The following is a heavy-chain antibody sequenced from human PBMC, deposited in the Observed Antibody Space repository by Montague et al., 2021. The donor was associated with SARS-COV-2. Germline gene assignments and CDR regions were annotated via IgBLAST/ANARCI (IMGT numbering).Heavy chain of an antibody. V-gene: IGHV4-59*02. CDR2: VYYNRSS. J-gene: IGHJ4*02. CDR3: VRDPAPSGSGTFYDY. CDR1: GDSVSHDF. D-gene: IGHD1-26*01. Sequence: SETLSLTCTVSGDSVSHDFWTWIRQPPGKGLEWIGYVYYNRSSGYNPSLRGRVSIAVDTSKNQFSLRLSTVTAADTAIYYCVRDPAPSGSGTFYDYWGQGTLVAVSS.